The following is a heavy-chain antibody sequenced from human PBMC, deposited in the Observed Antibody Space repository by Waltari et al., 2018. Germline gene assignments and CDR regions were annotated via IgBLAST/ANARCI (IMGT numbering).Heavy chain of an antibody. CDR1: GFTFSSYS. J-gene: IGHJ4*02. Sequence: EILVVDSGGGLVQPGGSLRLSCAASGFTFSSYSMTWVRQAPGKGLEWVSYISATSSSIYYADSVKGRFTISRDNAQNSLYLQMNSLRAEDTALYYCARLGVSHFDYWGQGTLVTVSS. CDR3: ARLGVSHFDY. CDR2: ISATSSSI. V-gene: IGHV3-48*04. D-gene: IGHD1-26*01.